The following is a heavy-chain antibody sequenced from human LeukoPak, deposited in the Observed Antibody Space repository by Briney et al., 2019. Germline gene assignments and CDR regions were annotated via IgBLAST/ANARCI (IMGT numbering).Heavy chain of an antibody. J-gene: IGHJ1*01. V-gene: IGHV3-23*01. CDR1: GFTFSSYA. Sequence: GGSLRLSCAASGFTFSSYAMSWVRQAPGKGLEWVSAISGSGGSTYYADSVKGRFTISRDNSKNTLHLQMNSLRAEDTAVYYCAKVVYSSGWYGYFQHWGQGTLVTVSS. D-gene: IGHD6-19*01. CDR3: AKVVYSSGWYGYFQH. CDR2: ISGSGGST.